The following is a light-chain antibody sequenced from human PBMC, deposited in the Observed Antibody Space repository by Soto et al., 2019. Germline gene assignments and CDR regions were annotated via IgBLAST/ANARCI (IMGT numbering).Light chain of an antibody. J-gene: IGLJ2*01. V-gene: IGLV2-14*01. CDR2: DVS. CDR3: SSYTSSSLGV. CDR1: SSDVGGYNY. Sequence: QSALTQPASVSGSPGQSITISCTGTSSDVGGYNYVSWYQQHPGKAPKLMIYDVSNRPSGVSNRFSGSKSGNTASLTISGLQADDEADYYCSSYTSSSLGVFGGWTKLTVL.